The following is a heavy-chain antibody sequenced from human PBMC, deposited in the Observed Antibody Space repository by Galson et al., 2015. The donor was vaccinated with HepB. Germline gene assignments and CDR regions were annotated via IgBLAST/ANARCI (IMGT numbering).Heavy chain of an antibody. CDR3: ARQEGYCSGDSCYGGIDP. Sequence: SLRLSCAVSGFTFSSFSMSWVRQAPGRGLQWVSLISASGGSTFYADSVKGRFTISRDNSKNTLYLQMNSLRAEDTAVYYCARQEGYCSGDSCYGGIDPWGQGTLVTVSS. D-gene: IGHD2-15*01. J-gene: IGHJ5*02. V-gene: IGHV3-23*01. CDR2: ISASGGST. CDR1: GFTFSSFS.